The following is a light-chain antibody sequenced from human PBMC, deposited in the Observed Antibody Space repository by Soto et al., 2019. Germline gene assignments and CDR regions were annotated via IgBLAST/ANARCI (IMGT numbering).Light chain of an antibody. J-gene: IGKJ1*01. V-gene: IGKV3-20*01. CDR1: HSVSSTY. CDR2: GAS. Sequence: EIVLTQSPGTLSLSPGERATLSCRASHSVSSTYLAWYQQKPGQAPRVLIYGASSRATGIPDRFSGSGSGTDFTLTISRLEPEDFAVYYCQQYGSSPPWTFGQGTKVEIK. CDR3: QQYGSSPPWT.